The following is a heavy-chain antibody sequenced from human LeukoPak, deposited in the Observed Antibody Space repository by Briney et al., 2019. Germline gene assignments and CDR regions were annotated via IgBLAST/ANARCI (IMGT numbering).Heavy chain of an antibody. CDR3: ARLQDGYNYIDY. CDR2: IYYSGST. CDR1: GGSISSSSYY. V-gene: IGHV4-39*01. Sequence: SETLSLTCTVSGGSISSSSYYWGWIRQPPGKGLEWIGSIYYSGSTYYNPSLKSRVTISVDTSKNQFSLKLSSVTAADTAVYYCARLQDGYNYIDYWGQGTLVTVSS. D-gene: IGHD5-12*01. J-gene: IGHJ4*02.